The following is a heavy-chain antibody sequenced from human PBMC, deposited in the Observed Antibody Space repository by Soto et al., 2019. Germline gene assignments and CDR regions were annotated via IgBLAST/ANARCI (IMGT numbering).Heavy chain of an antibody. D-gene: IGHD1-26*01. J-gene: IGHJ3*01. CDR2: XYXXXKT. CDR3: ARRWGWDFDF. Sequence: PXXTLSLTCTVSGGSISRYYWSWIRQPPGXXXXXXXXXYXXXKTXXKKXXXXXXXIXXXKXXXQLYMKMRSVTAEETAVYYCARRWGWDFDFWGQGTMVNVS. V-gene: IGHV4-59*08. CDR1: GGSISRYY.